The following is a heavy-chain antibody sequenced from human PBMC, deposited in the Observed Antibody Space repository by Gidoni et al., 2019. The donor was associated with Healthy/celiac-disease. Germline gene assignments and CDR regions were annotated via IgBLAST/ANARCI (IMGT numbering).Heavy chain of an antibody. Sequence: QVQLVQSGAEVKKPGASVKVSCKASGYTFTGYYMHWVRQAPGQGLEWLGWINPNSGGTNYAQKLQGRVTMTRDTSISTAYMELSRLRSDDTAVYYCARERKNIVVVVGDYWGQGTLVTVSS. CDR1: GYTFTGYY. D-gene: IGHD2-15*01. J-gene: IGHJ4*02. V-gene: IGHV1-2*02. CDR3: ARERKNIVVVVGDY. CDR2: INPNSGGT.